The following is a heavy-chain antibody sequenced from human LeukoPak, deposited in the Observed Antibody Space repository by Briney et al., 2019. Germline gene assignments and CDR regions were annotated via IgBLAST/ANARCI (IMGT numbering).Heavy chain of an antibody. J-gene: IGHJ5*02. D-gene: IGHD6-13*01. CDR1: GGSINGHY. CDR3: TGLHFAAAEEFDP. Sequence: SETLSLTCTVSGGSINGHYWSWIRQSPGKGLEWIGYIYYTGNTNYNPSLKSRITISVDTSKNQFSLNLSSVTAADTAVYYCTGLHFAAAEEFDPWGQGALATVSS. V-gene: IGHV4-59*08. CDR2: IYYTGNT.